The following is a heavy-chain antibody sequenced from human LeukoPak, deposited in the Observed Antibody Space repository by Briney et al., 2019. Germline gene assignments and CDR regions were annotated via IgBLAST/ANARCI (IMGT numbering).Heavy chain of an antibody. CDR1: GYSITSSSW. D-gene: IGHD3-10*01. V-gene: IGHV4-28*01. CDR2: IYHSGTT. Sequence: SDALSLTCAVSGYSITSSSWWGWIRQPPGKGLEWIGYIYHSGTTYYNPSLQSRVTMSVDTSKNQFSLKLSSVTAVDTAVYYCARKENVYYYFDYWGQGTLVTVSS. CDR3: ARKENVYYYFDY. J-gene: IGHJ4*02.